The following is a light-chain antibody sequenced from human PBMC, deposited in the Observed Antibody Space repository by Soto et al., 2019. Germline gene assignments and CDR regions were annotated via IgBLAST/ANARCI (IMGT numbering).Light chain of an antibody. CDR1: QSVNNY. Sequence: EIVLTQSPATLSLSPGERATLSCRASQSVNNYLAWYQHKPSQAPRLLIYDASNRATGIPARFSGSGSGTDFTLTISSLEPEDFAVYYCQQRSNWPWTFGQGTKVEIK. CDR2: DAS. J-gene: IGKJ1*01. CDR3: QQRSNWPWT. V-gene: IGKV3-11*01.